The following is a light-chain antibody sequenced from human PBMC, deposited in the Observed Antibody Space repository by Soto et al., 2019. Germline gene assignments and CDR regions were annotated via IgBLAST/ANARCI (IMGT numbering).Light chain of an antibody. V-gene: IGKV3-11*01. CDR2: DAS. Sequence: EIVSTQSPCTLSLSPGERDTLSCRASQSVSSSYLAWYQHKPGQAPRLLIYDASNRATGIPARFSGSGSGTDFTLTISSLEPEDFAVYYCQQRSNWPPWTFGQGTKVDI. CDR3: QQRSNWPPWT. CDR1: QSVSSSY. J-gene: IGKJ1*01.